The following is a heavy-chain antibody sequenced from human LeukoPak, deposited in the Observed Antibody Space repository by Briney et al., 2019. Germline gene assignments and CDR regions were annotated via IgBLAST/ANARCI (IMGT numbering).Heavy chain of an antibody. J-gene: IGHJ5*02. Sequence: PGGSLRLSCAASGFTFSTFAMTWVRQAPGKGLEWVAGMVGSGDTYYADSVKGRFTISRENSTITMSLQMNSLRVEDTAIYCCAKDVHYNDGRWEFDPWGQGTLVTVSS. V-gene: IGHV3-23*01. CDR1: GFTFSTFA. CDR3: AKDVHYNDGRWEFDP. CDR2: MVGSGDT. D-gene: IGHD5-24*01.